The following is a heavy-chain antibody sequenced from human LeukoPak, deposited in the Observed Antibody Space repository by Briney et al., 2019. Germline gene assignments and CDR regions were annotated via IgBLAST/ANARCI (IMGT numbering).Heavy chain of an antibody. D-gene: IGHD3-10*01. Sequence: SQTLSLTCAISGDSLSNNNAAWNWIRQSPSRGLEWLGRTYYRLKLNTDYAVSVKSRIAINSDKSKNKFSLQLNSVTPEDTGVYYCARGSHSSFDYWGQGTLVTVSS. CDR2: TYYRLKLNT. J-gene: IGHJ4*02. V-gene: IGHV6-1*01. CDR1: GDSLSNNNAA. CDR3: ARGSHSSFDY.